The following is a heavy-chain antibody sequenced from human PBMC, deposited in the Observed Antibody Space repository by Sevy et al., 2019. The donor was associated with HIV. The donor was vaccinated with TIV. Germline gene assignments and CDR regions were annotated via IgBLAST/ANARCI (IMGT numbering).Heavy chain of an antibody. Sequence: GGCLRLSCVASGFTFRDYGMHWVRQAPGKGLEWVAFIRYDGNDEYYADSVKGRFTISRDNSKNTLYLQMNSLSTEDTAVYYCAKPWNYAYGSGYDYWGQGTLVTVSS. D-gene: IGHD1-7*01. CDR3: AKPWNYAYGSGYDY. CDR1: GFTFRDYG. V-gene: IGHV3-30*02. CDR2: IRYDGNDE. J-gene: IGHJ4*02.